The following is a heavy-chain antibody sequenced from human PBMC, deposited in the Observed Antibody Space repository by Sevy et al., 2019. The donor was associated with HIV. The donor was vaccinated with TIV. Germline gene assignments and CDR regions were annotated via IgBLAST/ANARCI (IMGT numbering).Heavy chain of an antibody. CDR1: GFTFSSYA. Sequence: GGSLRLSCAASGFTFSSYAMSWVRQAPGKGLEWVSAISGSGGSTYYADSVKGRFTISRDNSKITLYLQVNSLRAEDTAVYYCAKGYCSGGTCYHFDYWGQGSLVTVSS. D-gene: IGHD2-15*01. CDR3: AKGYCSGGTCYHFDY. CDR2: ISGSGGST. V-gene: IGHV3-23*01. J-gene: IGHJ4*02.